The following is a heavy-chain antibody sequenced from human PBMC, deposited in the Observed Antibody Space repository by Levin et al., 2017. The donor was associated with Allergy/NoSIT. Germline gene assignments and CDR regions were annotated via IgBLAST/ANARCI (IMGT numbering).Heavy chain of an antibody. J-gene: IGHJ5*02. Sequence: GGSLRLSCAASGFTFSSYGMHWVRQAPGKGLEWVAVISYDGSNKYYADSVKGRFTISRDNSKNTLYLQMNSLRAEDTAVYYCAKDWSSPVVRGVIVPWFDPWGQGTLVTVSS. V-gene: IGHV3-30*18. CDR3: AKDWSSPVVRGVIVPWFDP. D-gene: IGHD3-10*01. CDR2: ISYDGSNK. CDR1: GFTFSSYG.